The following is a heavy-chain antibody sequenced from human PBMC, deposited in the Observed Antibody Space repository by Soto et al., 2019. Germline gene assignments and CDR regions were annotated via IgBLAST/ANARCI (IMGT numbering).Heavy chain of an antibody. V-gene: IGHV1-8*01. D-gene: IGHD5-18*01. CDR2: MNPNSGNT. J-gene: IGHJ6*03. CDR3: ARGRRGQLWLYPYYYYYMDV. CDR1: GYTFTSYD. Sequence: QVQLVQSGAEVKKPGASVKVSCKASGYTFTSYDINWVRQATGQGLEWMGWMNPNSGNTGYAQKFQGRVTMTRNTSISTAYMELSSLRSEDTAVYYCARGRRGQLWLYPYYYYYMDVWGKGTTVTVSS.